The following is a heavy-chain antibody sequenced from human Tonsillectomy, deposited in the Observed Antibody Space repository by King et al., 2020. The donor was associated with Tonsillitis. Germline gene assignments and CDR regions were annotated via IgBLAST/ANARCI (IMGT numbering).Heavy chain of an antibody. D-gene: IGHD3-10*01. Sequence: VQLQESGPGLVKPSETLSLTCTVSRGSVSSYYWSWIRQSPGRGLEWVAYIYYSRSTNYNPSLKSRVTISLDTSTNQVSLDLRSVTAADTAVYYCASAPPQTYFCSGTYPYYFDSWGQGILVTVSS. V-gene: IGHV4-59*02. CDR3: ASAPPQTYFCSGTYPYYFDS. J-gene: IGHJ4*02. CDR2: IYYSRST. CDR1: RGSVSSYY.